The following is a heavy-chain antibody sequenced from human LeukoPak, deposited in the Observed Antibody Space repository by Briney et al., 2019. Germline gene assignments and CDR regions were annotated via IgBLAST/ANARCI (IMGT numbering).Heavy chain of an antibody. J-gene: IGHJ4*02. CDR2: ISTSGLTI. CDR1: GFTFSSYA. CDR3: ARGGGNDYDTSGYYYLAAY. V-gene: IGHV3-48*03. Sequence: GGSLRLSCAASGFTFSSYAMNWVRQTPRKGLEWVSYISTSGLTIYYADSVKGRFTISRDNAKNSLFLQMNSLRAEDTAVYYCARGGGNDYDTSGYYYLAAYWGQGTLVTVSS. D-gene: IGHD3-22*01.